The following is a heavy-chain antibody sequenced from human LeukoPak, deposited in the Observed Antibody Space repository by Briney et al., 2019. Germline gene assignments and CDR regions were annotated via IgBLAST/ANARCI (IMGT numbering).Heavy chain of an antibody. Sequence: GASVKVSCKASGYTFTGYYMHWVRQAPGQGLEWMGWINPNSGGTNYAQRFQGRVTMTRDTSISTAYIELNRLRSDDTAVYYCARDPGVTTTSGYFDYWGQGTLVTVSS. V-gene: IGHV1-2*02. CDR3: ARDPGVTTTSGYFDY. CDR2: INPNSGGT. J-gene: IGHJ4*02. D-gene: IGHD4-17*01. CDR1: GYTFTGYY.